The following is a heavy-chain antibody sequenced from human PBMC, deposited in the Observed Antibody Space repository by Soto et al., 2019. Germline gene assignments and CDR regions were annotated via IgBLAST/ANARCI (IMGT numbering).Heavy chain of an antibody. V-gene: IGHV1-18*01. CDR3: VREPEDIISRIDY. CDR2: ISAYNGNT. Sequence: ASVKVSCKASGYTFTSYGISWVRRAPGQGLEWMGWISAYNGNTNSAQKLQGRVTISRDNSKNTLYLQMNSLRAEDTAVYYCVREPEDIISRIDYWGQGTLVTVSS. CDR1: GYTFTSYG. D-gene: IGHD2-15*01. J-gene: IGHJ4*02.